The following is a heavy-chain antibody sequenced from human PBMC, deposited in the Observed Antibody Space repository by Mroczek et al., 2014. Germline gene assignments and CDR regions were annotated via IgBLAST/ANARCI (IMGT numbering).Heavy chain of an antibody. CDR1: GGSFSGYY. CDR2: INHSGST. Sequence: QVQLQQWGAGLLKPSETLSLTCAVYGGSFSGYYWSWIRQPPGKGLEWIGEINHSGSTNYNPSLKSRVTISVDTSKNQFSLKLSSVTAADTAVYYCARIRTGKRIAAAGRGPSYYYYYMDVWGKGTTVTVSS. V-gene: IGHV4-34*01. CDR3: ARIRTGKRIAAAGRGPSYYYYYMDV. J-gene: IGHJ6*03. D-gene: IGHD6-13*01.